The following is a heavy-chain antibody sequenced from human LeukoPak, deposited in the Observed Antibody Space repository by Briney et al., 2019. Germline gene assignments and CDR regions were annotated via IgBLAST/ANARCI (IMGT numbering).Heavy chain of an antibody. V-gene: IGHV3-21*01. CDR3: ARGRGADYGGNSGYFDY. D-gene: IGHD4-23*01. J-gene: IGHJ4*02. CDR1: GFTFGSYS. CDR2: ISSSSSYI. Sequence: GGSLRLSCAASGFTFGSYSMNWVRQAPGKGLEWVSSISSSSSYIYYADSVKGRFTISRDNPKNTLYVQMNSLRAEDTAVYYCARGRGADYGGNSGYFDYWGQGTLVTVSS.